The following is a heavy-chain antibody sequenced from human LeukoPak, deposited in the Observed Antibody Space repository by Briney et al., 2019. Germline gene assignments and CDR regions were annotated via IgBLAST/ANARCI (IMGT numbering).Heavy chain of an antibody. V-gene: IGHV4-59*01. Sequence: SETLSLTCTVSGGSLNNYYWTWIRQPPGRGLEWIGYIYYSGTTNYNPSLQSRVTISVATSKNQFSLKLSSVTAADTALYYCARDRASAGGFDYWGQGTLVTVSS. CDR2: IYYSGTT. J-gene: IGHJ4*02. D-gene: IGHD2-15*01. CDR1: GGSLNNYY. CDR3: ARDRASAGGFDY.